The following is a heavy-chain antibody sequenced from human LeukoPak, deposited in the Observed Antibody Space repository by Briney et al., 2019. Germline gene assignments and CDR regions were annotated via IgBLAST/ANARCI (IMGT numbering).Heavy chain of an antibody. D-gene: IGHD3-3*01. CDR3: ARDADFWSGPNWFDP. Sequence: SETLSLTCTVSGGSISSYYWSWIRQPAGKGLEWIGRIYTSGSTNYNPSLKSRVTMSVDTSKNQFSLKLSSVTAADTAVYYCARDADFWSGPNWFDPWGQGTLVTVSS. CDR2: IYTSGST. J-gene: IGHJ5*02. V-gene: IGHV4-4*07. CDR1: GGSISSYY.